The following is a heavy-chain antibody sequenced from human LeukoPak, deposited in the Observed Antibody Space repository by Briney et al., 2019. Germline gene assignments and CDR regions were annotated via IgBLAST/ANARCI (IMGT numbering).Heavy chain of an antibody. V-gene: IGHV3-23*01. CDR3: AKSGYCSSTSCPFDY. CDR2: ISGSGGAT. J-gene: IGHJ4*02. CDR1: GFTFNNYA. Sequence: GGSLRLSCAASGFTFNNYAMSWVRQAPGKGLEWVSAISGSGGATYYADSVKGRFTISRDNSKNTLYLQMNSLRVEDTAVYYCAKSGYCSSTSCPFDYWGQGNLVTVSS. D-gene: IGHD2-2*01.